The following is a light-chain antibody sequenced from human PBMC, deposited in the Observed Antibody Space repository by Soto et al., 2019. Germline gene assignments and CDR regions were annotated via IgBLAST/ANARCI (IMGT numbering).Light chain of an antibody. J-gene: IGKJ2*01. Sequence: DIVLTQSPATLSLSPGERASLSCRASQSVGTSLAWYQQRPGQAPRLLLSAASTRATGIPARFSGSGTGTDFTLTISGLQPEDVAVYYCQQRVNWPPRDTFGQGTKLEI. V-gene: IGKV3-11*01. CDR3: QQRVNWPPRDT. CDR2: AAS. CDR1: QSVGTS.